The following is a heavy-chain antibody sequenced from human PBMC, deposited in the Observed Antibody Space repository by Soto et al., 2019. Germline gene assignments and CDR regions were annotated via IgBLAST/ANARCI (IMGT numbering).Heavy chain of an antibody. D-gene: IGHD3-10*01. J-gene: IGHJ4*02. CDR1: GYTFNTYG. Sequence: QVQLVQSGPELKKPGAAVRVSCKASGYTFNTYGLSWVRQAPGQGLERMGWISTYTGNTDYPQRFQGRVTMDTDTSTSTAYLDLRSLTSEDTAVYYCVRDVSVSSGSFGGYWGQGTRVTVSS. CDR3: VRDVSVSSGSFGGY. CDR2: ISTYTGNT. V-gene: IGHV1-18*01.